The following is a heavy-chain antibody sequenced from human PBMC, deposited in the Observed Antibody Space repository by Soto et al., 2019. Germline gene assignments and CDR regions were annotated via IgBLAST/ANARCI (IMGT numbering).Heavy chain of an antibody. V-gene: IGHV4-59*08. Sequence: SETLSLTCTVSGGSISTYYWSWIRQPPGKGLEWIGYIYYGGSANYSPSLKSRVTISVDTSKKQFSLRLDSVTAADTAVYYCARGGHCTNGVCSALDYWGQGTLVTVSS. CDR1: GGSISTYY. CDR2: IYYGGSA. J-gene: IGHJ4*02. D-gene: IGHD2-8*01. CDR3: ARGGHCTNGVCSALDY.